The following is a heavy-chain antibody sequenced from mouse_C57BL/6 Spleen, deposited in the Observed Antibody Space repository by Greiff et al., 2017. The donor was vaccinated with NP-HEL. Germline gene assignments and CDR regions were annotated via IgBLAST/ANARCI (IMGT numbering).Heavy chain of an antibody. J-gene: IGHJ2*01. Sequence: VQLKESGPELVKPGASVKMSCKASGYTFTDYNMHWVKQSHGKSLEWIGYINPNNGGTSYNQKFKGKATLTVNKSSSTAYMELRSLTSEDSAVYYCARPYYSGFDYWGQGTTLTVSS. CDR3: ARPYYSGFDY. V-gene: IGHV1-22*01. CDR1: GYTFTDYN. CDR2: INPNNGGT. D-gene: IGHD2-12*01.